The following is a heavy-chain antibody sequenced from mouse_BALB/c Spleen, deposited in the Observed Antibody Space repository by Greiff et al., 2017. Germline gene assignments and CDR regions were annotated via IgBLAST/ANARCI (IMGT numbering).Heavy chain of an antibody. Sequence: QVQLQQSGAELVRPGASVTLSCKASGYTFTDYDMHWVKQTPVNGLEWIGAIDPETGGTAYNQKFKGKATLTADKSSSTAYMELRSLTSEDSAVYYCTRTVVATDYIDYWGQGTTLTVSS. CDR1: GYTFTDYD. J-gene: IGHJ2*01. V-gene: IGHV1-15*01. CDR2: IDPETGGT. D-gene: IGHD1-1*01. CDR3: TRTVVATDYIDY.